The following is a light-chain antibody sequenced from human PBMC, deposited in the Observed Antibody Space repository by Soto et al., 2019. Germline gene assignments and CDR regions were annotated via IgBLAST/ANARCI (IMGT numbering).Light chain of an antibody. J-gene: IGKJ4*01. V-gene: IGKV1D-16*01. CDR1: QGISSR. Sequence: DIQMTQSPSSLSASVGDRVTITCRASQGISSRLAWYQQKPEKEPKSLKYAASSLQSGVPTRSGGRESRNDFSRTISSLQPAEFATCDCQQYNSYPMTVGGGTKVEI. CDR2: AAS. CDR3: QQYNSYPMT.